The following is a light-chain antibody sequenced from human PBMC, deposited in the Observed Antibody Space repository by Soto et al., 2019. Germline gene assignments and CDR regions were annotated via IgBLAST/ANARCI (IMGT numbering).Light chain of an antibody. Sequence: QSVLTQPASVSGSPGQSITISCTGTSSDVGGFNYVSWYQQHPGKAPKLMIYDVTNRPSGVSYRFSGSKSGNTASLTISGLQAEDEADYYCGSYAGDNTYVFGTGTKVTV. J-gene: IGLJ1*01. CDR1: SSDVGGFNY. CDR2: DVT. V-gene: IGLV2-14*03. CDR3: GSYAGDNTYV.